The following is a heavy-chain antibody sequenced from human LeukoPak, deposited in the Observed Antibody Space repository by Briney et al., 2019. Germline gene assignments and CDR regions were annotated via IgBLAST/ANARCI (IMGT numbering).Heavy chain of an antibody. J-gene: IGHJ4*02. CDR1: GLTFSSYA. V-gene: IGHV3-23*01. D-gene: IGHD5-18*01. CDR3: AKDASVQLFARGSLDY. CDR2: ISGSGGST. Sequence: TGGSLRLSCAASGLTFSSYAMSWVRQAPGKGLEWVSAISGSGGSTYYADSVKGRFTISRDNSKNTLYLQMNSLRAEDTAVYYCAKDASVQLFARGSLDYWGQGTLVTVSS.